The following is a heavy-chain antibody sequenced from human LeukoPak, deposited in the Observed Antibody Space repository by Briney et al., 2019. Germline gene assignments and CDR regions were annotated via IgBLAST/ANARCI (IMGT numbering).Heavy chain of an antibody. Sequence: GGTLRLSCAASGFTFSSYWMSWVRQAPGKGLEWVANIKQDGSEKYYADPVKGRFTISRDNAKNSLYLQRNSLRAEDTAVYYCARGYDFWSGYYFDYWGQGTLVTVSS. CDR3: ARGYDFWSGYYFDY. CDR1: GFTFSSYW. CDR2: IKQDGSEK. D-gene: IGHD3-3*01. V-gene: IGHV3-7*01. J-gene: IGHJ4*02.